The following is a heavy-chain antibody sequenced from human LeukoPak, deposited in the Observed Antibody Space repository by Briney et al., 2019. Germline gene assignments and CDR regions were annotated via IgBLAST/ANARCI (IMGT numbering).Heavy chain of an antibody. D-gene: IGHD3-10*01. V-gene: IGHV4-4*07. J-gene: IGHJ4*02. CDR2: MYPSGST. Sequence: SETLSLTCTVSGGSIRNYYWSWLRQPAGKGLEWIGRMYPSGSTKYNPSLKSRVIISVDNSKSLLSLKLTSVTAADTAVYFCARDHYGSGSYKSYFDYWGQGTQVTVSS. CDR3: ARDHYGSGSYKSYFDY. CDR1: GGSIRNYY.